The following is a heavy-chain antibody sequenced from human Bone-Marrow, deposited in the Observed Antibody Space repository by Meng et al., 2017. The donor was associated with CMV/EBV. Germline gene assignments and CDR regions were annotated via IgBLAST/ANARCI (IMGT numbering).Heavy chain of an antibody. CDR2: INAGNGNT. D-gene: IGHD3-10*01. J-gene: IGHJ4*02. V-gene: IGHV1-3*01. CDR3: ARGGGTMVRGAPFDY. Sequence: SGYTFPRFAMHWVRPATGQRLEWMGWINAGNGNTKYSQKFQGRVTITRDTSASTAYMELSSLRSEDTAVYYCARGGGTMVRGAPFDYWGQGTLVTVSS. CDR1: GYTFPRFA.